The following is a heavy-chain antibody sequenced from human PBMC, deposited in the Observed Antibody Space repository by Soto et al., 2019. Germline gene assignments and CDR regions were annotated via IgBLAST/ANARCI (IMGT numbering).Heavy chain of an antibody. CDR2: IYHSGST. V-gene: IGHV4-38-2*01. Sequence: SETLSLTCAVSGYSISSGYYWGWIRQPPGKGLEWIGSIYHSGSTYYNPYLKSRVTISVDTSKNQFSLKLSSVTAADTAVYYCATGDDSSGYWTYYYYGMDVWGQGTTVTVSS. D-gene: IGHD3-22*01. CDR1: GYSISSGYY. CDR3: ATGDDSSGYWTYYYYGMDV. J-gene: IGHJ6*02.